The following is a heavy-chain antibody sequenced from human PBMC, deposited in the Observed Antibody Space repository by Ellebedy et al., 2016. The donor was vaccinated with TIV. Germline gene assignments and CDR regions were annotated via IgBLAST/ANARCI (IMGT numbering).Heavy chain of an antibody. D-gene: IGHD2-15*01. CDR1: GFTFSTYR. CDR3: VRDLVASGGDWYFDL. Sequence: GGSLRLXXAASGFTFSTYRMNWVRQAPGKVLEWVSFISTSSTTIFHADSVKGRFTISRDDAKNSLYLQMNSLRAEDTAVYYCVRDLVASGGDWYFDLWGRGTLVTVSS. CDR2: ISTSSTTI. J-gene: IGHJ2*01. V-gene: IGHV3-48*04.